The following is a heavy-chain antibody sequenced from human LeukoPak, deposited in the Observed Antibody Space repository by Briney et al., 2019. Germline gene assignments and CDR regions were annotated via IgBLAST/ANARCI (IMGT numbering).Heavy chain of an antibody. CDR3: AKGSSSGWPYFFDY. Sequence: PGGSQRLSCAASGVTFSSYGLSWVRQAPGKGLEWVSGVGETGASTYYADSVKGRFTISRDNSKNTLYLQMNSLRAEDTAVYYCAKGSSSGWPYFFDYWGQGTLVTVSS. J-gene: IGHJ4*02. CDR1: GVTFSSYG. V-gene: IGHV3-23*01. D-gene: IGHD6-19*01. CDR2: VGETGAST.